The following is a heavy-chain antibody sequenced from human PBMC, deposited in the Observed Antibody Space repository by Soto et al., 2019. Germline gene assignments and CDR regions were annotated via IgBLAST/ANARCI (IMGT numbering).Heavy chain of an antibody. CDR2: ISGGGNDT. CDR1: GFTFSSNA. J-gene: IGHJ4*01. D-gene: IGHD3-3*02. Sequence: EVQLLESVGGLVQPGGSLVLSCAASGFTFSSNAMTWVRQAPGKGLEWVSSISGGGNDTYYADSVKGRFPISIDKSQNTLYLQMSRLRTGDTAVYYCARSLFLASTDAEPFDFWGQGTLVTVSS. CDR3: ARSLFLASTDAEPFDF. V-gene: IGHV3-23*01.